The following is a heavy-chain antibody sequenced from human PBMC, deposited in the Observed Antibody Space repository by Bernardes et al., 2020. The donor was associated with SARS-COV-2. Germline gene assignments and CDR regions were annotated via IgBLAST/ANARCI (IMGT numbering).Heavy chain of an antibody. CDR1: GYTFTSYG. V-gene: IGHV1-18*01. J-gene: IGHJ6*02. D-gene: IGHD2-2*01. Sequence: ASVKVSCKASGYTFTSYGISWVRQAPGQGLEWMGWISAYNGNTNYAQKLQGRVTMTTDTSTSTAYMELRSLRSDDTAVYYCARGIVVVPAARPKYYYYGMDVWGQGTTVTVSS. CDR2: ISAYNGNT. CDR3: ARGIVVVPAARPKYYYYGMDV.